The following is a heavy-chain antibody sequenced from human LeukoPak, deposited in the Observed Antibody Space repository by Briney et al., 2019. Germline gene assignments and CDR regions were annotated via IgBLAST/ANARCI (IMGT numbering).Heavy chain of an antibody. V-gene: IGHV4-59*01. D-gene: IGHD3-22*01. CDR3: ARSDSGGYYNED. J-gene: IGHJ4*02. CDR1: GGSIGKYY. Sequence: SETLYLTCNTSGGSIGKYYWSWIRQSPGEGLEWIGNIYYSGSTNYNPSLESRVTISVDTSKNEFSLKMSSVTTADTAVYYCARSDSGGYYNEDWGQGALVTVSA. CDR2: IYYSGST.